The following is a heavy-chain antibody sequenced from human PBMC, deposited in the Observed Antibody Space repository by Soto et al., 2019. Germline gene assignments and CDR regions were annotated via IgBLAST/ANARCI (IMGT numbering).Heavy chain of an antibody. CDR3: ARHLPRGITIFGVVISLGWFEP. J-gene: IGHJ5*02. D-gene: IGHD3-3*01. V-gene: IGHV4-59*05. CDR1: GGSISSYY. CDR2: IYYSGST. Sequence: SETLSLTCTVSGGSISSYYWSWIRQPPGKGLEWIGSIYYSGSTYYNPSLKSRVTISVDTSKNQFSLKLSSVTAADTAVYYCARHLPRGITIFGVVISLGWFEPWGQGTLVTVSS.